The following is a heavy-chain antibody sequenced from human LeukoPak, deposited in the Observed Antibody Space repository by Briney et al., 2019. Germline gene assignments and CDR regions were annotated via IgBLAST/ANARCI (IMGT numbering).Heavy chain of an antibody. J-gene: IGHJ4*02. CDR1: GYTFTSYD. Sequence: ASVKVSCKASGYTFTSYDINWVRQAPGQGLEWMGRINPNSGGTNYAQKLQGRVTMTTDTSTSTAYMELRSLRSDDTAVYYCARDGCSGGSCNPEDYWGQGTLVTVSS. CDR3: ARDGCSGGSCNPEDY. D-gene: IGHD2-15*01. V-gene: IGHV1-18*01. CDR2: INPNSGGT.